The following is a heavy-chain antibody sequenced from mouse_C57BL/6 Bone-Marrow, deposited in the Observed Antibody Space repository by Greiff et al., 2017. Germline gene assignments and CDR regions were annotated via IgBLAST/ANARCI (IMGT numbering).Heavy chain of an antibody. CDR3: ARREDYGSRHWYFDV. CDR1: GYTFTSYD. J-gene: IGHJ1*03. D-gene: IGHD1-1*01. CDR2: IYPRDGST. V-gene: IGHV1-85*01. Sequence: QVQLKESGPELVKPGASVKLSCKASGYTFTSYDINWVKQRPGQGLEWIGWIYPRDGSTKYNEKFKGKAALTVDTSSSTAYMELHSLTSEDSAVYFCARREDYGSRHWYFDVWGTGTTVTVSS.